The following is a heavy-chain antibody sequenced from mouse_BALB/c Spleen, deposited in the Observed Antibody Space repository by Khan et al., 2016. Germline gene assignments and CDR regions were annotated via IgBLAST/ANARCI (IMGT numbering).Heavy chain of an antibody. CDR3: ARGVGPDY. Sequence: QVQLQQSGAELVRPGSSVKISCKASGYAFSNYWMNWVKQRPGQGLEWIGQIYPGDGATNYNGKFKGKATLTADKSSSTAYMQLSSLTSEDSAVYFCARGVGPDYWGHGTTLTVSS. V-gene: IGHV1-80*01. J-gene: IGHJ2*01. CDR2: IYPGDGAT. D-gene: IGHD4-1*01. CDR1: GYAFSNYW.